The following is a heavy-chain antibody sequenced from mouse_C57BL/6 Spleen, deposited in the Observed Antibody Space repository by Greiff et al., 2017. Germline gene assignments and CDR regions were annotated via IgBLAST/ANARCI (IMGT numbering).Heavy chain of an antibody. V-gene: IGHV1-82*01. CDR3: ASIYYYGSTFAY. CDR2: IYPGDGDT. D-gene: IGHD1-1*01. Sequence: QVQLKQSGPELVKPGASVKISCKASGYAFSSSWMNWVKQRPGKGLEWIGRIYPGDGDTNYNGKFKGKATLTADKSSSTAYMQLSSLTSEDSAVYFCASIYYYGSTFAYWGQGTLVTVSA. CDR1: GYAFSSSW. J-gene: IGHJ3*01.